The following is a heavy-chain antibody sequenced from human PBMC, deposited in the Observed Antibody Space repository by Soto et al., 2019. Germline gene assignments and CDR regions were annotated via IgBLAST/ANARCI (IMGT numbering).Heavy chain of an antibody. D-gene: IGHD1-7*01. CDR3: ARGGTGTTDYYYFGMDV. V-gene: IGHV4-31*02. CDR2: IYYSGGT. Sequence: QPPGKGLEWIGYIYYSGGTYYSPSLKSRVTTSVDTSKNQFSLRLSSVTAADTAVYFCARGGTGTTDYYYFGMDVWGQGTTVTVSS. J-gene: IGHJ6*02.